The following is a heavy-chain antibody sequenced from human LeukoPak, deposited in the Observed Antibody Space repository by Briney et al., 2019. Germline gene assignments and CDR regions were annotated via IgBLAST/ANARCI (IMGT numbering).Heavy chain of an antibody. D-gene: IGHD5-18*01. CDR1: GFTFSRYA. CDR3: AKDPGYQPYYYYMDV. V-gene: IGHV3-23*01. J-gene: IGHJ6*03. CDR2: ISGSGGST. Sequence: GGSLRLSCAASGFTFSRYAMSWVRQAPGKGLEWVSAISGSGGSTYYADSVKGRFTISRDNSKNTLYLQMNSLGAEDTAVYYCAKDPGYQPYYYYMDVWGKGTTVTVSS.